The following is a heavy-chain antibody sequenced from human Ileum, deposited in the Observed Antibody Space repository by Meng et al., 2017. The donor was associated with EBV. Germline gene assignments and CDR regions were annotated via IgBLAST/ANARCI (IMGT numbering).Heavy chain of an antibody. V-gene: IGHV1-18*01. Sequence: QGWLVQFGAGVKKPGALVKVSCKASGYTFTSYGISWVRQAPGQGLEWMGWFSVYNGNTIYAQKLQDRVTMTTDTSTSTAYMELRSLRSDDTAVYYCARGQNYYGSGSLIDYWGQGTLVTVSS. J-gene: IGHJ4*02. D-gene: IGHD3-10*01. CDR1: GYTFTSYG. CDR3: ARGQNYYGSGSLIDY. CDR2: FSVYNGNT.